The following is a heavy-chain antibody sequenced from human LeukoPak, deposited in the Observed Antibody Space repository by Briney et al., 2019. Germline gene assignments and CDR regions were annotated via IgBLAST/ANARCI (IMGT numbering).Heavy chain of an antibody. V-gene: IGHV4-30-4*08. CDR1: GGSISSGDHY. CDR3: ARGVVPAAIDVGLNWFDP. J-gene: IGHJ5*02. CDR2: IYYSGST. D-gene: IGHD2-2*01. Sequence: PSQTLSLTCTVSGGSISSGDHYWSWIRQPPGKGLEWIGYIYYSGSTYYNPSLKSRVTISVDTSKNQFSLKLSSVTAADTAVYYCARGVVPAAIDVGLNWFDPWGQGTLVTVSS.